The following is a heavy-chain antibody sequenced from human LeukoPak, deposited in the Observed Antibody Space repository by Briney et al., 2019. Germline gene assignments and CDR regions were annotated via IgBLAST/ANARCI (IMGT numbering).Heavy chain of an antibody. Sequence: GGSLRLSCAASGFTFSSYAMHWARQAPGKGLEYVSAISSNGGSTYYANSVKGRFTISRDNSKNTLYLQMGSLRAEDMAVYYCARGRDGYNRLDYWGQGTLVTVSS. D-gene: IGHD5-24*01. CDR1: GFTFSSYA. V-gene: IGHV3-64*01. CDR3: ARGRDGYNRLDY. CDR2: ISSNGGST. J-gene: IGHJ4*02.